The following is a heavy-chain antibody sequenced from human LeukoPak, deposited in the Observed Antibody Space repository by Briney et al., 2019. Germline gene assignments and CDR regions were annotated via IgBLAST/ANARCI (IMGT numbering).Heavy chain of an antibody. Sequence: ASVKVSCKASGGTFSSYGISWVRQAPGQGLEWMGGIIPIFGTANYAQKFQGRVTITADESTSTAYMELSSLRSEDTAVYYCARSFYDYVWDSSIDYWGQGTLVTVSS. V-gene: IGHV1-69*13. CDR2: IIPIFGTA. CDR3: ARSFYDYVWDSSIDY. D-gene: IGHD3-16*01. J-gene: IGHJ4*02. CDR1: GGTFSSYG.